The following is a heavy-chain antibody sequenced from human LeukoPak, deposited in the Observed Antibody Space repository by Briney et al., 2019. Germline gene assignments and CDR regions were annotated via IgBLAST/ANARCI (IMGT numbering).Heavy chain of an antibody. J-gene: IGHJ5*02. Sequence: GASVKVSCKVSGYTLTKLSMHWVRQAPGKGLEWMGGFDPEDGETIYAQKFQGRVTMTEDTSTDTAYMELSSLRSEDTAVYYCATDLRYSSGWFNWLDPWGQGTLVTVSS. CDR3: ATDLRYSSGWFNWLDP. CDR2: FDPEDGET. D-gene: IGHD6-19*01. CDR1: GYTLTKLS. V-gene: IGHV1-24*01.